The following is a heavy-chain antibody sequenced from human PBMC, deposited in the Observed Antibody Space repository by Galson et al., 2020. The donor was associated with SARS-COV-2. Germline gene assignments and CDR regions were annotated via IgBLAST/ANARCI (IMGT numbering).Heavy chain of an antibody. J-gene: IGHJ4*02. CDR1: GYTFTSYF. CDR3: ARAAYGGAHFDY. Sequence: ALVKVSCKTSGYTFTSYFMHWVRQAPGQGLDWMGIINPNSSSTSYAQEFQGRVTMTRDTSTSTVYMELSSLTSEDTAVYYCARAAYGGAHFDYWGQGTLVTVSS. D-gene: IGHD4-17*01. V-gene: IGHV1-46*01. CDR2: INPNSSST.